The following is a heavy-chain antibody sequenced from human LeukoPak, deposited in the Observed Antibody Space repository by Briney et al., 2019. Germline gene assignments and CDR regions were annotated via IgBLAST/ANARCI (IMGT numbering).Heavy chain of an antibody. Sequence: SETLSLTCTVSGGSISSYYWSWIRQPPGKGLEWIGYIYYSGSTNYNPSLKSRVTISVDTSKNQFSLKLSSVTAADTAVYYCARGPTVLYYYYGMDVWGQGTTVAVSS. V-gene: IGHV4-59*01. J-gene: IGHJ6*02. CDR1: GGSISSYY. D-gene: IGHD4-11*01. CDR3: ARGPTVLYYYYGMDV. CDR2: IYYSGST.